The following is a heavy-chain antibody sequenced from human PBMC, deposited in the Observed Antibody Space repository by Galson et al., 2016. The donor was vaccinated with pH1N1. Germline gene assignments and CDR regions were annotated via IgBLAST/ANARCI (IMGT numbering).Heavy chain of an antibody. CDR2: ISPDSGGT. CDR3: ARHDYGGCFDP. Sequence: SVKVSCKASGYTFTDHYIHWVRQAPGQGLEWMGRISPDSGGTNYAQKFRGRVTMTGDTSINTAYMELSRLRSDDTAVYYCARHDYGGCFDPWGQGTRVTVSS. V-gene: IGHV1-2*06. D-gene: IGHD4-23*01. CDR1: GYTFTDHY. J-gene: IGHJ5*02.